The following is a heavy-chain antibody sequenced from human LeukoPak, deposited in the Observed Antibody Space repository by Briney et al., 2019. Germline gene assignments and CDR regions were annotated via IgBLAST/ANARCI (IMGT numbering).Heavy chain of an antibody. V-gene: IGHV4-4*07. D-gene: IGHD6-6*01. CDR1: GGSISNYY. Sequence: SETLSLTCTVSGGSISNYYWSWIRQPAGKGLERIGRIYTSASTNYNPSLKSRVTLSVDASRNQFSLRLSSLTAADTAVYYCARDTSSYATGHFDYWGQGTLVTVSS. J-gene: IGHJ4*02. CDR3: ARDTSSYATGHFDY. CDR2: IYTSAST.